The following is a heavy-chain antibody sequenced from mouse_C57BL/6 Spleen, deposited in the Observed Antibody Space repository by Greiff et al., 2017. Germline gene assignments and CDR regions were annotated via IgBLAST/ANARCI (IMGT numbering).Heavy chain of an antibody. CDR2: IYPGDGDT. Sequence: VQLVESGPELVKPGASVKISCKASGYAFSSSWMNWVKQRPGKGLEWIGRIYPGDGDTNYNGKFKGKATLTADKSSSTAYMQLSSLTSEDSAVYFCARYPYYYAMDYWGQGTSVTVSS. V-gene: IGHV1-82*01. CDR3: ARYPYYYAMDY. J-gene: IGHJ4*01. CDR1: GYAFSSSW.